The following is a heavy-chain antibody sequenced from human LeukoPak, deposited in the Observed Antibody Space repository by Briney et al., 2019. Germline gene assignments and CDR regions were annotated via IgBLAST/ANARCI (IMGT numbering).Heavy chain of an antibody. CDR3: AISDYGGKSPPLDY. CDR2: INPNSGGT. V-gene: IGHV1-2*02. J-gene: IGHJ4*02. D-gene: IGHD4-23*01. Sequence: GASVKVSCKASGYTFTTYGISWVRQAPGQGLEWMGWINPNSGGTNYAQKFQGRVTMTRDTSISTAYMELSGLRSDDTAVYYCAISDYGGKSPPLDYWGQGTLVTVSS. CDR1: GYTFTTYG.